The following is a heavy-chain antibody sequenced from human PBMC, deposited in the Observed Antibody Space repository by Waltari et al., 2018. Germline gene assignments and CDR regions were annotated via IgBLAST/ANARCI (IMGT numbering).Heavy chain of an antibody. CDR1: GYTFTGYY. J-gene: IGHJ5*02. V-gene: IGHV1-46*01. Sequence: QVQLVQSGAEVKKPGASVKVSCKASGYTFTGYYMHWVRQAPGQGLEWMGIKNPSGGSTSYAQKFQGRVTMTRDTSTSTVYMELSSLRSEDTAGYYCAGVMNLRYSSTRSWFDPWGQGTLVTVSS. CDR3: AGVMNLRYSSTRSWFDP. CDR2: KNPSGGST. D-gene: IGHD6-13*01.